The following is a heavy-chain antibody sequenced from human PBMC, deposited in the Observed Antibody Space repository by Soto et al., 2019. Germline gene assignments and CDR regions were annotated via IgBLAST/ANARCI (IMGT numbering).Heavy chain of an antibody. CDR1: GFTFSSYW. CDR3: AREKGSSGWGGSLGY. Sequence: EVQLVESGGGLVQPGGSLRLSCAASGFTFSSYWMHWVRQAPGKGLVWVSRINSDGSSTSYADSVKGRFTISRDNAKNTLYLQMNSLRAEDTAVYYCAREKGSSGWGGSLGYWGQGTLVTVSS. CDR2: INSDGSST. V-gene: IGHV3-74*01. J-gene: IGHJ4*02. D-gene: IGHD6-19*01.